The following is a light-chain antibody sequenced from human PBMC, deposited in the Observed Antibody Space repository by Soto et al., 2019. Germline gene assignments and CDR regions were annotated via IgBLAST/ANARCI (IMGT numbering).Light chain of an antibody. CDR2: GAS. CDR3: QHYDNWPPWT. Sequence: EVVMTQSPGTLSVSLGESATLSCRASQSVDGYLAWYQQKPGQAPRLLIYGASTRATGVTARFRGGGSGTEFTLTISSLQSEDSAVYYCQHYDNWPPWTFGQGTKVEIK. J-gene: IGKJ1*01. V-gene: IGKV3-15*01. CDR1: QSVDGY.